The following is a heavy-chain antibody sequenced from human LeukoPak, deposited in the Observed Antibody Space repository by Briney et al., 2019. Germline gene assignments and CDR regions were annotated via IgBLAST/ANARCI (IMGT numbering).Heavy chain of an antibody. J-gene: IGHJ4*02. CDR2: INHSGST. V-gene: IGHV4-34*01. CDR3: ARECDYDSSGYYFDY. CDR1: GGSFSGYY. Sequence: SETLSLTCAVYGGSFSGYYWSWIRQPPGKGLEWIGEINHSGSTNYNPSLKSRVTISVDTSKNQFSLKLSSVTAADTAVYYCARECDYDSSGYYFDYWGQGTLVTVFS. D-gene: IGHD3-22*01.